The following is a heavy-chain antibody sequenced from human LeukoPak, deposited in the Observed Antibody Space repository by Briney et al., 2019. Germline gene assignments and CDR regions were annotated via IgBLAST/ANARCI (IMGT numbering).Heavy chain of an antibody. Sequence: ASVKVSCKASGYTFTSFDINWVRQATGQGLEWMGWMTPNSGNTAYAQKFQGRVTITRNTSISTAYMELSSLRSEDTAVYYCARKRGDYWGQGTLVTVST. CDR1: GYTFTSFD. V-gene: IGHV1-8*03. D-gene: IGHD3-16*01. CDR2: MTPNSGNT. CDR3: ARKRGDY. J-gene: IGHJ4*02.